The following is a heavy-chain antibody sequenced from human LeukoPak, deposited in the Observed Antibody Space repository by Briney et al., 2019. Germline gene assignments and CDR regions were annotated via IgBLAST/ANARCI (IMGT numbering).Heavy chain of an antibody. CDR2: INPNSGGT. D-gene: IGHD2-21*02. CDR1: GYTFTSYY. CDR3: ARDLGYCGGDCYFSRSFDL. V-gene: IGHV1-2*02. Sequence: ASVKVSCKASGYTFTSYYMHWVRQAPGQGLEWMGIINPNSGGTNYAQKFQGRVTMTRDTSISTAYMELSRLRSDDTAVYYCARDLGYCGGDCYFSRSFDLWGRGTLVTVSS. J-gene: IGHJ2*01.